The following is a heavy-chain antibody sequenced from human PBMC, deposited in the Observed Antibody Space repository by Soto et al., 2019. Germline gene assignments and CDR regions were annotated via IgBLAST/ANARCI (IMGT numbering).Heavy chain of an antibody. CDR3: ARGVAPYYFDY. D-gene: IGHD2-15*01. J-gene: IGHJ4*02. CDR1: GYTFTNFA. Sequence: ASVKVSCKASGYTFTNFAIHWVRQAPGQRLEWMGWINAGNAHTKYSQKIQGRVTITRDTSASTANKELSSLRSEDTAVYYCARGVAPYYFDYWGQGTLVTVSS. V-gene: IGHV1-3*01. CDR2: INAGNAHT.